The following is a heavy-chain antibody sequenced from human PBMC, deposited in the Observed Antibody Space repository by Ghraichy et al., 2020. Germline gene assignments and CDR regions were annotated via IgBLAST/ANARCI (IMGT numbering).Heavy chain of an antibody. V-gene: IGHV3-66*01. CDR1: GFRVSNNY. CDR2: ISSGGTT. J-gene: IGHJ1*01. CDR3: ARAGPYDSNNSFLDH. D-gene: IGHD4-11*01. Sequence: GGSLRLSCEVSGFRVSNNYMSWVRQAPGKGLEWVSFISSGGTTHYADSVRDRFSVSRDYSKNTLFLQMEKLRVDDTAVYYCARAGPYDSNNSFLDHWGQGTLVTVSS.